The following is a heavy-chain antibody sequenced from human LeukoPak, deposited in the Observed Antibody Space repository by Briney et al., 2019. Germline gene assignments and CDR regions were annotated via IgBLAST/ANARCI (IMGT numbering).Heavy chain of an antibody. CDR1: GGSISSGDYY. CDR3: ARQIYGDLNYFDY. D-gene: IGHD4-17*01. Sequence: SETLSLTCTVSGGSISSGDYYWSWIRQPPGKGLEWIGYIYYSGGSYYIPSLKSRVTMSVDTSKNQFSLRLSSVTAADTAVYYCARQIYGDLNYFDYWGQGTLVTVSS. CDR2: IYYSGGS. V-gene: IGHV4-30-4*01. J-gene: IGHJ4*02.